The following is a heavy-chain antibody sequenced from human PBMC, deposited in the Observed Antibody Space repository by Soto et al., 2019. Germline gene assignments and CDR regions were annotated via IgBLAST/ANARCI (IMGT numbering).Heavy chain of an antibody. V-gene: IGHV1-8*01. J-gene: IGHJ5*02. CDR2: MNPNSGNT. CDR3: ASFQRRIYNRHYVWNWFDP. CDR1: GYTFTSYD. Sequence: QVQLVQSGAEVKKPGASVKVSCKASGYTFTSYDINWVRQATGQGLEWMGWMNPNSGNTGYAQKFQGRVSMTRITSISTDYMELSSLRSEDTGLYYCASFQRRIYNRHYVWNWFDPWGQGTLVTVSS. D-gene: IGHD1-7*01.